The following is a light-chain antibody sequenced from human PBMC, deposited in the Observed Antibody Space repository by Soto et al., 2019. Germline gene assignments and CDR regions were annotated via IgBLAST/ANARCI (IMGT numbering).Light chain of an antibody. V-gene: IGKV1-5*03. J-gene: IGKJ3*01. CDR3: QQYNSYSFT. Sequence: DIQMTQSPSTLSASVGDRVTITCRASQSISSWLAWYQQKPGKAPKLLIYKASSLESGVPSRFSGSGSGTEFTLTISSLQPDDFANYYCQQYNSYSFTFGPGTKVDIK. CDR2: KAS. CDR1: QSISSW.